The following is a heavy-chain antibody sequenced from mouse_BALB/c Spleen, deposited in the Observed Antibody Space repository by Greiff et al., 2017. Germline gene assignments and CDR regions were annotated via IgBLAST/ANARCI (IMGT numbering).Heavy chain of an antibody. Sequence: VKLMESGPGLVAPSQSLSITCTVSGFSLTGYGVNWVRQPPGKGLEWLGMIWGDGSTDYNSALKSRLSISKDNSKSQVFLKMNSLQTDDTARYYCARDEGSSLWDFEVWGAGTTVTVSS. D-gene: IGHD1-3*01. J-gene: IGHJ1*01. V-gene: IGHV2-6-7*01. CDR3: ARDEGSSLWDFEV. CDR1: GFSLTGYG. CDR2: IWGDGST.